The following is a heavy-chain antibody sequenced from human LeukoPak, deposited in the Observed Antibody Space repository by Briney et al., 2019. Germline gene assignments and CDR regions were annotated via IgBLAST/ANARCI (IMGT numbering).Heavy chain of an antibody. V-gene: IGHV3-23*01. D-gene: IGHD2-2*01. CDR2: ISSSGGGT. Sequence: PGGSLRLSCAASGFTFSSYAMSWVRQAPGKGLEWVSAISSSGGGTYYADSVKGRFTISRDNSKNTLYLQMNSLRAEDTAVYYCAKGTLDIVVVPAAPKVYYFDYWGQGTLVTVSS. CDR3: AKGTLDIVVVPAAPKVYYFDY. J-gene: IGHJ4*02. CDR1: GFTFSSYA.